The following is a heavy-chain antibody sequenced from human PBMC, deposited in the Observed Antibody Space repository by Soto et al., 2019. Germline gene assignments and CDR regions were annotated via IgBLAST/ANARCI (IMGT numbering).Heavy chain of an antibody. J-gene: IGHJ4*02. CDR2: IYHSGST. V-gene: IGHV4-4*02. Sequence: SETLSLTCAVSGGSISSSNWWSWVRQPPGKGLEWIGEIYHSGSTNYNPSLKSRVTISVDKSKNQFSLKLSSVTAADTAVYYCERLVVRDVDPYYFDYWGQGTLVTVSS. CDR1: GGSISSSNW. CDR3: ERLVVRDVDPYYFDY. D-gene: IGHD3-10*01.